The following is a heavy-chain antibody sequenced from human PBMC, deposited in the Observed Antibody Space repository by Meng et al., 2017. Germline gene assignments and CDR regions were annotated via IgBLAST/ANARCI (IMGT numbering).Heavy chain of an antibody. J-gene: IGHJ4*02. CDR2: IKSKTDGGTT. CDR3: TTEVGGGPFDY. V-gene: IGHV3-15*01. D-gene: IGHD1-26*01. CDR1: GFTFSNAW. Sequence: VECGGGLVKPGGSLRLYCAASGFTFSNAWMSWVRQAPGKGLEWVGRIKSKTDGGTTDYAAPVKGRLTISRDDSKNTLYLQMNSLKTEDTAVYYCTTEVGGGPFDYWGQGTLVTAPQ.